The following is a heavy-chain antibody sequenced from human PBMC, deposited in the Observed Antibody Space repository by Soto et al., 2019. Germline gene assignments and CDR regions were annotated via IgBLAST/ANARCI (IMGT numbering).Heavy chain of an antibody. V-gene: IGHV1-69*01. Sequence: QVQLVQSGAEVKKPGSSVSVSCKSSRGTFTTDAISWVRQAPGQGLEWMGVIIPVFGPPTYAQKFQGRLTITADESTTTAHFELRNLRSEDTAIYYCARGGHNSGWYRTFDFWGQGTLVTVSS. CDR3: ARGGHNSGWYRTFDF. CDR1: RGTFTTDA. CDR2: IIPVFGPP. J-gene: IGHJ4*02. D-gene: IGHD6-13*01.